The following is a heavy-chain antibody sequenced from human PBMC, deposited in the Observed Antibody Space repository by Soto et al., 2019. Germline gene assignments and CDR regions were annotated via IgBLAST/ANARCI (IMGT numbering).Heavy chain of an antibody. D-gene: IGHD1-1*01. Sequence: SVKVSCKASGYTFTNYYMHWVRQAPGQGLEWMGIIYPSGGSTRNAQKFQGRVTMTRDTSTSTVYMELSSLRSEDTAVYDCARDFSGHRDYWGRGTLVTASS. J-gene: IGHJ4*02. CDR3: ARDFSGHRDY. CDR1: GYTFTNYY. V-gene: IGHV1-46*01. CDR2: IYPSGGST.